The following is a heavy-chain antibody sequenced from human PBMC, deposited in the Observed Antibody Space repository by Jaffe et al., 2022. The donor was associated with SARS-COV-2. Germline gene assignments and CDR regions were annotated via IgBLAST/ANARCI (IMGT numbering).Heavy chain of an antibody. CDR3: ARHYYGSGSYVFSYYYYGMDV. V-gene: IGHV1-8*01. Sequence: QVQLVQSGAEVKKPGASVKVSCKASGYTFTSYDINWVRQATGQGLEWMGWMNPNSGNTGYAQKFQGRVTMTRNTSISTAYMELSSLRSEDTAVYYCARHYYGSGSYVFSYYYYGMDVWGQGTTVTVSS. D-gene: IGHD3-10*01. CDR1: GYTFTSYD. J-gene: IGHJ6*02. CDR2: MNPNSGNT.